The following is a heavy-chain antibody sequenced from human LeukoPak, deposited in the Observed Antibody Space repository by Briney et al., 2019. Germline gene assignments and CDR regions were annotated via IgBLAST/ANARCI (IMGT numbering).Heavy chain of an antibody. D-gene: IGHD3-22*01. J-gene: IGHJ3*02. CDR3: ARSYDSSGYDAFDI. CDR2: IYYSGST. V-gene: IGHV4-59*01. Sequence: SETLSLTCTVSGGSISSYYWSWIRQPPGKGLEWIGYIYYSGSTNYNPSLKSRVTISVDTSKNQFSPKLSSVTAADTAVYYCARSYDSSGYDAFDIWGQGTMVTVSS. CDR1: GGSISSYY.